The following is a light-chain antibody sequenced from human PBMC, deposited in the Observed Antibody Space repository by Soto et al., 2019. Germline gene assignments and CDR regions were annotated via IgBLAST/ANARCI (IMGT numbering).Light chain of an antibody. V-gene: IGKV3-20*01. J-gene: IGKJ1*01. CDR3: QQYGSSPWT. Sequence: EIVLTQSPGTLSLSPGETATLSCRASESVASNYLDWYQQKPGQDPRLLMYGASSRATGIPDMFSGSGSGTDFTLSITRRQPEDCAVYYCQQYGSSPWTSGQGTKVEIK. CDR2: GAS. CDR1: ESVASNY.